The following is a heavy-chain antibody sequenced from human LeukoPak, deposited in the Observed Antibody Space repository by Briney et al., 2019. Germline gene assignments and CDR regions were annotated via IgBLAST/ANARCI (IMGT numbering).Heavy chain of an antibody. CDR2: IYYSGNT. V-gene: IGHV4-59*01. D-gene: IGHD2-2*01. Sequence: PSETLSLTCAVYGGSFSGYYWSWIRQPPGKGLEWIGYIYYSGNTNYNPSLKSRVTISVDTSKNQFSLKLSSVTAADTAVYYCASGRSSTSWQPFDYWDQGTLVTVSS. J-gene: IGHJ4*02. CDR3: ASGRSSTSWQPFDY. CDR1: GGSFSGYY.